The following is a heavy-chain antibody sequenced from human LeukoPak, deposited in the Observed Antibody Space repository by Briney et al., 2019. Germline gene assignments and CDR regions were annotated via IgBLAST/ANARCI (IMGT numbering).Heavy chain of an antibody. CDR1: GGSISSGDYY. D-gene: IGHD5-18*01. V-gene: IGHV4-30-4*08. CDR2: IYYSGST. CDR3: AREAHPEAVQLWYYMDV. J-gene: IGHJ6*03. Sequence: SETLSLTCTVSGGSISSGDYYWSWIRQPPGKGLEWIGYIYYSGSTYYNPSLKSRVTISVDTSKNQFSLKLSSVTAADTAVYYCAREAHPEAVQLWYYMDVWGIGTTVTVSS.